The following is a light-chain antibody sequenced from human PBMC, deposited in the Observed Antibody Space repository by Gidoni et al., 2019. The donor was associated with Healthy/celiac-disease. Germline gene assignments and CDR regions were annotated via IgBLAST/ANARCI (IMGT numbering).Light chain of an antibody. V-gene: IGLV2-14*01. CDR3: SSYTSSSTLV. CDR2: AVS. CDR1: SSDVGSYNY. Sequence: QSARTQPASVSGSPGQSLTISCTGTSSDVGSYNYVSWYQQHPGKAPTLMIYAVSTRPSGVSNRFSGSTSGNTASLTISGLQAEDEADYYCSSYTSSSTLVFGGGTKLTVL. J-gene: IGLJ2*01.